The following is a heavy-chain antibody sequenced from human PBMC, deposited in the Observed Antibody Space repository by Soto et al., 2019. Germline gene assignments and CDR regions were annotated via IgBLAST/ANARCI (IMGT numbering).Heavy chain of an antibody. V-gene: IGHV1-2*02. CDR1: GYTFTCYY. Sequence: QVQLVQSGAEVKKPGASVKVSCKASGYTFTCYYMHWVRQAHGQGPEWMGWINPNSGGTTYAQKFQGRVTVTRDTSISTAYMELSSLRSDDTAVYYCARGGSSSLDYWGQGTLVTVSS. J-gene: IGHJ4*02. CDR3: ARGGSSSLDY. D-gene: IGHD6-6*01. CDR2: INPNSGGT.